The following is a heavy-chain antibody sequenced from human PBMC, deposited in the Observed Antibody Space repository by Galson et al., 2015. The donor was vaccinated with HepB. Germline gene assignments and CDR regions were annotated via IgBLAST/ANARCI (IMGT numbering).Heavy chain of an antibody. Sequence: SLRLSCAASGFTSSDHYMDWVRQAPGKGLEWVGRSRDKTNRFTTDYAASVKGRFTILRDDSKNSVYLQMNSLKIEDTAVYYCVRGRINGSSYMGEDYWGQGTLVTVSS. CDR1: GFTSSDHY. V-gene: IGHV3-72*01. D-gene: IGHD1-20*01. CDR3: VRGRINGSSYMGEDY. J-gene: IGHJ4*02. CDR2: SRDKTNRFTT.